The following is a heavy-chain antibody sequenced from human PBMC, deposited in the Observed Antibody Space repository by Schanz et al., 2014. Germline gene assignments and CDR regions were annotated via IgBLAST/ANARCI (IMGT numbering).Heavy chain of an antibody. D-gene: IGHD3-16*01. CDR1: GYTFTSYG. J-gene: IGHJ2*01. CDR3: VRVPSRDVSFDL. CDR2: INPTGGST. Sequence: QVQLVQSGAEVKKPGASVKVSCKASGYTFTSYGISWVRQAPGQGLEWMGIINPTGGSTSYAQRFQGRVTITRDTSASTAYMELRSLRSDDAAHYYCVRVPSRDVSFDLWGRGTLVTVSS. V-gene: IGHV1-46*01.